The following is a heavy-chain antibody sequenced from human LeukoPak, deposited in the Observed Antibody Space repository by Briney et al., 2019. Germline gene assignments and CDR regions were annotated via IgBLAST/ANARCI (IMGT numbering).Heavy chain of an antibody. V-gene: IGHV3-21*04. Sequence: GGSLRLSCAASGFTFSSYSMNWVRQAPGKGLEWVSSISSSSSYIYYADSVKGRFTISRDNAKNTLYLQMNSLRAEDTAVYYCAKSGGDYVRFDYWGQGTLVTVSS. CDR3: AKSGGDYVRFDY. J-gene: IGHJ4*02. D-gene: IGHD4-17*01. CDR1: GFTFSSYS. CDR2: ISSSSSYI.